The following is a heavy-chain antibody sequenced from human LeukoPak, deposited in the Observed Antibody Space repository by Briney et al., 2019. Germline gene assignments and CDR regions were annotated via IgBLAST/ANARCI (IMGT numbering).Heavy chain of an antibody. CDR2: ISPNSGGT. CDR1: GYTFTGYY. V-gene: IGHV1-2*02. CDR3: ARLYGSGSYSDY. D-gene: IGHD3-10*01. Sequence: GASVKVSCKASGYTFTGYYMHWVRQAPGQGLEWMGWISPNSGGTNYAQKFQGRVTMTRDTSISTAYMELSRLRSDDTAVYYCARLYGSGSYSDYWGQGTLVTVSS. J-gene: IGHJ4*02.